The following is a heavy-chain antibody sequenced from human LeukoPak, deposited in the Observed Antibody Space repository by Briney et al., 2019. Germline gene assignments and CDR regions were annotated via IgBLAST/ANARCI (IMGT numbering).Heavy chain of an antibody. J-gene: IGHJ6*03. D-gene: IGHD2-15*01. Sequence: PSETLSLTCAINGGTFSGYYVTWIRQAPGKGLEWIGEINPRGSNIHNPSRKSRVTLSLDTSKNQFSLKLSAVTAADTAVYYCARESKLLASPQYYFFMDVWGKGTTVTVSS. CDR1: GGTFSGYY. V-gene: IGHV4-34*01. CDR2: INPRGSN. CDR3: ARESKLLASPQYYFFMDV.